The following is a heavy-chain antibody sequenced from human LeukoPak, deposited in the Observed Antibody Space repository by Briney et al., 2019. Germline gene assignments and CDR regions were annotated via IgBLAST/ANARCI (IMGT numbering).Heavy chain of an antibody. J-gene: IGHJ4*02. D-gene: IGHD2-15*01. V-gene: IGHV3-23*01. CDR2: ISGRDGPT. CDR3: ARGRTGAAAHTWFDF. Sequence: GDSLRLSCAASGFDFNSYSITWVRQTPGTGLAWVCSISGRDGPTYFGDSVKGRFTISRDSSKRSVTLQMNGLTADDTAVYFCARGRTGAAAHTWFDFWGQGTLVTVSS. CDR1: GFDFNSYS.